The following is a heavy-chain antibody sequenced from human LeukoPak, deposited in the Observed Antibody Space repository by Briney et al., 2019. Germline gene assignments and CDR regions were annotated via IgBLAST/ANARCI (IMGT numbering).Heavy chain of an antibody. J-gene: IGHJ4*02. D-gene: IGHD3-22*01. CDR2: IFGGGGT. V-gene: IGHV3-53*01. CDR1: GFTVSSNY. Sequence: PGGSLRLSCAASGFTVSSNYMSWVRQAPGKGLEWVSVIFGGGGTYYGDSVRGRFTISRDNSKNTLYLQMNSLRAEDTAVYYCTTDRYYYDSNGPDFWGQGTLVTVSS. CDR3: TTDRYYYDSNGPDF.